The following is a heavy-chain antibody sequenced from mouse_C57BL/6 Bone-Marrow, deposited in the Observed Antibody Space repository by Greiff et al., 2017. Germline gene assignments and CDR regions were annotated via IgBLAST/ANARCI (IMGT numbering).Heavy chain of an antibody. D-gene: IGHD1-1*01. CDR3: ARYHYYGSSPWYFDV. Sequence: QVQLQQPGAELVRPGSSVKLSCKASGYTFTSYWMHWVKQRPIQGLEWIGNIDPSDSETHYNQKFKDKATLTVDKSSSTAYMQLSSLTSEDSAVYYCARYHYYGSSPWYFDVWGTGTTVTVSS. CDR2: IDPSDSET. J-gene: IGHJ1*03. V-gene: IGHV1-52*01. CDR1: GYTFTSYW.